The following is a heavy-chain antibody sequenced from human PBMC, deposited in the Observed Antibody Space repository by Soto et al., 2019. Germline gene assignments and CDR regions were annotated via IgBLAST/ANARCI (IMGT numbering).Heavy chain of an antibody. D-gene: IGHD6-13*01. CDR2: IIPIFGTA. CDR1: GGTFSSYA. Sequence: AAVNVSCKASGGTFSSYAISWVRQAPGQGLEWMGGIIPIFGTANYAQKFQGRVTLTADESTSTAYMELSSLRSEDTAVYYCARISGYSDNYFDYWGQGTLVTVS. J-gene: IGHJ4*02. V-gene: IGHV1-69*13. CDR3: ARISGYSDNYFDY.